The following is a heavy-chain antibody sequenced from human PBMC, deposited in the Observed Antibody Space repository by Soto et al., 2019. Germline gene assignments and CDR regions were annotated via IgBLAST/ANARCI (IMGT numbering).Heavy chain of an antibody. CDR2: ISYDGSNK. D-gene: IGHD3-10*01. CDR3: AKSRDLGNYYYYGMDV. Sequence: HPGGSLRLSCAASGFTFSSYGMHWVRQAPGKGLEWVAVISYDGSNKYYADSVKGRFTISRDNSKNTLYLQMNSLRAEDTAVYYCAKSRDLGNYYYYGMDVWGRGTTVTVSS. V-gene: IGHV3-30*18. CDR1: GFTFSSYG. J-gene: IGHJ6*02.